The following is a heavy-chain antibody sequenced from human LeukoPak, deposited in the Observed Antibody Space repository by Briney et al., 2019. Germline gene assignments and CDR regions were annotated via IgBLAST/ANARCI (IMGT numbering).Heavy chain of an antibody. CDR1: GGSISSYY. D-gene: IGHD2-15*01. J-gene: IGHJ6*03. CDR3: ARGRILRIAKYYMDV. Sequence: SETLSLTCTVSGGSISSYYWSWIRQPPGKGLEWFGYIYDSGTTNYNPSLKSRVTISVDTSKNQFSLKLSSVTAADTAVYYCARGRILRIAKYYMDVWGKGTTVTISS. V-gene: IGHV4-59*01. CDR2: IYDSGTT.